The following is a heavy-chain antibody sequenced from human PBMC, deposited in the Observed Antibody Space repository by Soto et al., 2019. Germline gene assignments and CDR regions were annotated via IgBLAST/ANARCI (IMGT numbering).Heavy chain of an antibody. CDR2: IYYSGST. CDR1: GGSISSGDYY. Sequence: SETLSLTCTVSGGSISSGDYYWSWIRQPPGKGLEWIGYIYYSGSTYYNPSLKSRVTISVDTSKNQFSLKLSSVTAADTAVYYCARDVPDCTNGVCYSGYFDYWGQGTLVTVSS. V-gene: IGHV4-30-4*01. CDR3: ARDVPDCTNGVCYSGYFDY. J-gene: IGHJ4*02. D-gene: IGHD2-8*01.